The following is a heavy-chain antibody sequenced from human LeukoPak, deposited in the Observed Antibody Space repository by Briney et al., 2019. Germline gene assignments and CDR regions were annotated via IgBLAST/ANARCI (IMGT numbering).Heavy chain of an antibody. Sequence: GGSLRLSCAASGFTFSSYAMSWVRQAPGKGLEWVSTISASGSSTYYADSVKGRFTISRGNSKNTLYVQLNSLRAEDTAVYYCAKVSSAWHIDYWGQGTLVTVSS. CDR2: ISASGSST. V-gene: IGHV3-23*01. CDR1: GFTFSSYA. D-gene: IGHD6-19*01. J-gene: IGHJ4*02. CDR3: AKVSSAWHIDY.